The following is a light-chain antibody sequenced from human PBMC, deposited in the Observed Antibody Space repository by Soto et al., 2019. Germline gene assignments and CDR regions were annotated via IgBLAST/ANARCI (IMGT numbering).Light chain of an antibody. CDR2: WAS. Sequence: EIVMPQSPDSLDGSLCESPTINYKSSQGSLYSSNNKNYLAWYQQKPGQPPKLLIYWASTRESGVPDRFSGSGSGTDFTLTISSLQAEDVAVYYCQQYYSTPPTFGPGTKVDIK. CDR3: QQYYSTPPT. V-gene: IGKV4-1*01. CDR1: QGSLYSSNNKNY. J-gene: IGKJ3*01.